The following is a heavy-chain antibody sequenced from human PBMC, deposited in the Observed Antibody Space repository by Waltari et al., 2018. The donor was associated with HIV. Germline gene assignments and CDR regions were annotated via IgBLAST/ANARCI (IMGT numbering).Heavy chain of an antibody. J-gene: IGHJ6*02. CDR1: GFTFSSYG. Sequence: QVQLVESGGGVVQPGRSLRLSCAASGFTFSSYGMHWVRQAPGKGLEWVAVIWYDGSNKYYADSVKGRFTISRDNSKNTLYLQMNSLRAEDTAVYYCARTYGSGIDGMDVWGQGTTVTVSS. CDR3: ARTYGSGIDGMDV. CDR2: IWYDGSNK. D-gene: IGHD3-10*01. V-gene: IGHV3-33*01.